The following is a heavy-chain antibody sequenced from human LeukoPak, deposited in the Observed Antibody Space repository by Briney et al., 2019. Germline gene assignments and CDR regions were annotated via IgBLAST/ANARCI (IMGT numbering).Heavy chain of an antibody. J-gene: IGHJ4*02. Sequence: GGSLRLSCAASGFTFSSYGMHWVRQAPGKGLEWVAFIRYDGSNKYYADSVKGRFTISRDNSKNTLYLQMNSLRAENTAVYYCAKDRVGIVGETTACDYWGRGTLVTVSS. CDR3: AKDRVGIVGETTACDY. CDR2: IRYDGSNK. CDR1: GFTFSSYG. V-gene: IGHV3-30*02. D-gene: IGHD1-26*01.